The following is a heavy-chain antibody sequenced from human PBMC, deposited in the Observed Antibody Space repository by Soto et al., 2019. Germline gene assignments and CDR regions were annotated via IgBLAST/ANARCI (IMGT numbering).Heavy chain of an antibody. V-gene: IGHV3-23*01. CDR3: AKDRVVVVAAQGY. Sequence: EVQLLESGGGLVQPGGSLRLSCAASGFTFSSYAMSWVRQAPGKGLEWVSAISGSGGSTYYADSVKRRFTISRDNSKNTLYLQMNSLRAEDTAVYYCAKDRVVVVAAQGYWGQGTLVTVSS. J-gene: IGHJ4*02. CDR2: ISGSGGST. CDR1: GFTFSSYA. D-gene: IGHD2-15*01.